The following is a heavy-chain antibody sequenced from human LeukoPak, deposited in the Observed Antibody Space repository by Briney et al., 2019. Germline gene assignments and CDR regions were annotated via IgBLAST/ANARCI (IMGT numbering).Heavy chain of an antibody. CDR2: IIPIFDTA. CDR3: ATLPKKGIFGVPYYYYYMDV. Sequence: ASVKVSCKASGGTFSSYAISWVRQAPGQGLEWMGGIIPIFDTANYAQNFQGRVTITADESTSTAYMELSSLRSEDTAVYYCATLPKKGIFGVPYYYYYMDVWGKGTTVTVSS. CDR1: GGTFSSYA. V-gene: IGHV1-69*13. J-gene: IGHJ6*03. D-gene: IGHD3-3*01.